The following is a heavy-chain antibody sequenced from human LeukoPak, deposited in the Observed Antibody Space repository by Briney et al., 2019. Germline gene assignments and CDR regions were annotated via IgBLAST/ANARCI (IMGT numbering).Heavy chain of an antibody. D-gene: IGHD3-10*01. V-gene: IGHV1-18*01. CDR1: GYTFASYG. CDR2: ISAYNGNT. Sequence: ASVKVSCKASGYTFASYGVTWVRQAPGPGLEWMGWISAYNGNTNYAQKLQGRVTMTTDTSTSTAYMELRSLRSDDTAVYYCARQVDSTMALPDYWGQGTLVTVSS. J-gene: IGHJ4*02. CDR3: ARQVDSTMALPDY.